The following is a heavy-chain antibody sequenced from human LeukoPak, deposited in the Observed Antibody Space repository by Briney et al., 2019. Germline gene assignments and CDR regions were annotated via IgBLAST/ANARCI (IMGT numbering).Heavy chain of an antibody. D-gene: IGHD3-3*01. CDR1: GFTFSSSA. CDR3: ARASWVEC. J-gene: IGHJ4*02. Sequence: GGSLRLSCASSGFTFSSSAMTWVRQAPGKGLEWVSGISDSGGSTYYVDSVKGRFTISRDNSKNTLYLQMNSLRAEDTAVYYCARASWVECWGQGTLVTVSS. V-gene: IGHV3-23*01. CDR2: ISDSGGST.